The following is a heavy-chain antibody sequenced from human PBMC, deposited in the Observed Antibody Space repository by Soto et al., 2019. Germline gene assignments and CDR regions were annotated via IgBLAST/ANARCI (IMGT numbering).Heavy chain of an antibody. D-gene: IGHD1-20*01. J-gene: IGHJ5*02. CDR2: MNPNSANT. CDR3: AREVSGWFDP. CDR1: GGTFSTYT. Sequence: GASVKVSCKASGGTFSTYTISWVRQAPGQGLEWMGWMNPNSANTGYAQKFQGRVTMTRNTSISTAYMELSSLRSEDTAVYYCAREVSGWFDPWGQGTLVTVSS. V-gene: IGHV1-8*02.